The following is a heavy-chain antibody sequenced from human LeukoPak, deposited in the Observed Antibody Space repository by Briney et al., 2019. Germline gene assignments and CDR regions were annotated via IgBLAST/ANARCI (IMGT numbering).Heavy chain of an antibody. D-gene: IGHD3-3*01. V-gene: IGHV1-24*01. Sequence: ASVKVSCKVSGYTLTELSMHWVRQAPGKGLEWMGGFDPEDGETIYAQKFQGRVTITADESTSTAYMELSSLRSEDTAVYYCARVNTIFGVVIMGNWFDPWGQGTLVTVSS. CDR2: FDPEDGET. CDR3: ARVNTIFGVVIMGNWFDP. CDR1: GYTLTELS. J-gene: IGHJ5*02.